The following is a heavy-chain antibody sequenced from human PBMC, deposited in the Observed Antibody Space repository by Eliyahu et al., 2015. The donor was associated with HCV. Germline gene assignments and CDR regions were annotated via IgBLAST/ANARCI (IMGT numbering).Heavy chain of an antibody. D-gene: IGHD1/OR15-1a*01. V-gene: IGHV3-7*01. J-gene: IGHJ4*02. CDR2: IVGDGSVR. CDR1: GFNFNSFW. Sequence: EVQLVESGGGLVQPGGSLRLSCAVSGFNFNSFWMTWVRQAPGKGLEWVANIVGDGSVRNYLESVKGRFTISRDNAKNSVYLQMDSLRGEDTAIYYCTEQSRDYWGQGTLVTVSS. CDR3: TEQSRDY.